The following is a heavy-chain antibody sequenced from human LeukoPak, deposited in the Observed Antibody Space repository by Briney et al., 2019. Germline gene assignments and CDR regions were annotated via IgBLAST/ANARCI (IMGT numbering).Heavy chain of an antibody. Sequence: SETLSLTCTVSGGSMSGFFWTWIRQPPGKELEWIGSIYYSGSSTKYNPSLKSRVTVSVDTSKSQFFLKLNSATAADTAVYYCARAKSFGSGTHALDYWGQGTLVTVSS. CDR2: IYYSGSST. CDR1: GGSMSGFF. CDR3: ARAKSFGSGTHALDY. D-gene: IGHD3-10*01. V-gene: IGHV4-59*01. J-gene: IGHJ4*02.